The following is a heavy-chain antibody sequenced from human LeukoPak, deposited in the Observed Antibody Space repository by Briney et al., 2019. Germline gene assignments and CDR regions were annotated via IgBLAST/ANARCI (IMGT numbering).Heavy chain of an antibody. D-gene: IGHD2-21*02. CDR1: GYTFTSYG. CDR3: SSMGDDYYFDY. CDR2: ISAYNGNT. Sequence: ASVKVSCKASGYTFTSYGISWVREAPGQGLEWMGWISAYNGNTNYAQKLQGRVTMTTDTSTSTAYMELRSLRSDDTAVYYSSSMGDDYYFDYWGQGTLVTVSS. V-gene: IGHV1-18*01. J-gene: IGHJ4*02.